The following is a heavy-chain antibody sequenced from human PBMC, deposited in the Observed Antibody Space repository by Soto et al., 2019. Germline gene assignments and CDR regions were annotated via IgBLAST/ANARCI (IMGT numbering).Heavy chain of an antibody. CDR1: GGTFSSYA. J-gene: IGHJ6*02. Sequence: QVQLVQSGAEVKKPGSSVKVSCKASGGTFSSYAISWVRQAPGQGLEWMGGIIPIFGTANYAQKFQGRVTITADESTSTAYRGRSSRRPEAPAGYYGARGHKAATGSAGDYYYYSGRDVWGQGTTVTVSS. CDR3: ARGHKAATGSAGDYYYYSGRDV. D-gene: IGHD6-13*01. CDR2: IIPIFGTA. V-gene: IGHV1-69*12.